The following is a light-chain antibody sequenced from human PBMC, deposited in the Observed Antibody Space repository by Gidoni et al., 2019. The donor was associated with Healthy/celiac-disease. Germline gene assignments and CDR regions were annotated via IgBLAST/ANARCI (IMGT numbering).Light chain of an antibody. Sequence: ESVLTQSPATLSVSTGERATLSCRASQSVSSYLAWYQQKPGQAPRLLIYDASNRATGIPARFSGSGSGTDFTLTISSLEPEDFAVYYCQQRSNWPPLTFGGGTKVEIK. CDR3: QQRSNWPPLT. V-gene: IGKV3-11*01. CDR2: DAS. J-gene: IGKJ4*01. CDR1: QSVSSY.